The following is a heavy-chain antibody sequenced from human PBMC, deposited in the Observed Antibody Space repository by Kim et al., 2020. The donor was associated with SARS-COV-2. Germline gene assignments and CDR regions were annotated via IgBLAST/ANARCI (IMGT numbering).Heavy chain of an antibody. V-gene: IGHV3-72*01. D-gene: IGHD4-4*01. CDR2: KNHHT. CDR3: TDVTGMDV. Sequence: KNHHTXYAAXVKGRFTISRDXSKNSLYLQMNSLKTEDXAVYXXTDVTGMDVWGQGTTVTVSS. J-gene: IGHJ6*02.